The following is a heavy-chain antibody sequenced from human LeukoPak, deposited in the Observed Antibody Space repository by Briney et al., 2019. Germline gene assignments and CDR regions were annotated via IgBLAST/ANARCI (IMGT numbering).Heavy chain of an antibody. CDR2: FYYNGSP. J-gene: IGHJ4*02. CDR3: ARRGQRTAWSFDY. Sequence: SETLSLTCSVSGGSITSTDFWWGWIRQPPGKGLEWITNFYYNGSPYNNPSLEGRVTISVDASKNQFSLKLSSVTAADTAIYYCARRGQRTAWSFDYWGQGTLVTVSS. V-gene: IGHV4-39*01. CDR1: GGSITSTDFW. D-gene: IGHD3-3*01.